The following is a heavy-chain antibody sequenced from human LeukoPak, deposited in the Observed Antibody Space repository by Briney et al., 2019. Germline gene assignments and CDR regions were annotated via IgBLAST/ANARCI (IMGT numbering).Heavy chain of an antibody. Sequence: GASVKVSCKASGYTFTSYGISWVRQAPGQGLEWMGGIIPIFGTANYAQKFQGRVTITTDESTSTAYMELSSLRSEDTAVYYCARGMGTANDYWGQGTLVTVSS. V-gene: IGHV1-69*05. CDR2: IIPIFGTA. CDR3: ARGMGTANDY. CDR1: GYTFTSYG. J-gene: IGHJ4*02. D-gene: IGHD2-8*02.